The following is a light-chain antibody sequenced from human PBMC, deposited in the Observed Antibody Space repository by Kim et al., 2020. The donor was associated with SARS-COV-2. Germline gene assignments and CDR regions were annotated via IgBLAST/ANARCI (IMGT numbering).Light chain of an antibody. CDR1: QSLRGTY. CDR2: GAS. Sequence: LSPGESANLSCRASQSLRGTYLAWYQHKTGHAPSLLIYGASNRAPDIPDRFSGSGSETDFTLTISGLEPEDFAVYYCQQYGGSPTFGQGTKVDIK. CDR3: QQYGGSPT. J-gene: IGKJ1*01. V-gene: IGKV3-20*01.